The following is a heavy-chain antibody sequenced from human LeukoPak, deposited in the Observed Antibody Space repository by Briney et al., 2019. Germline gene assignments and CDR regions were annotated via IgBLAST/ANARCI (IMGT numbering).Heavy chain of an antibody. Sequence: PGGSLRLSCAASGFTFGTYSMNWVRQAPGKGLEWVSSISSSSSYIYYADSVQGRFTISRDNAKNSLYLQMNSLRAEDTAVYYCARGRYYGSGSNRAFDIWGQGTMVTVSS. J-gene: IGHJ3*02. V-gene: IGHV3-21*01. D-gene: IGHD3-10*01. CDR3: ARGRYYGSGSNRAFDI. CDR2: ISSSSSYI. CDR1: GFTFGTYS.